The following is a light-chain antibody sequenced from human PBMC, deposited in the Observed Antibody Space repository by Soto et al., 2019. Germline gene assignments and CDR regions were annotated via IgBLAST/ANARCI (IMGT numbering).Light chain of an antibody. J-gene: IGKJ1*01. CDR2: GAS. Sequence: IVITQSPTTLCVSPGERVTLSCRARQSVGSNLAWYQQKPGQAPRLLIYGASTRATGIPARFSGSGSGTEFTLTISSLQSEDFAVYFCQQYNYWWTFGQGTKVDI. CDR3: QQYNYWWT. V-gene: IGKV3-15*01. CDR1: QSVGSN.